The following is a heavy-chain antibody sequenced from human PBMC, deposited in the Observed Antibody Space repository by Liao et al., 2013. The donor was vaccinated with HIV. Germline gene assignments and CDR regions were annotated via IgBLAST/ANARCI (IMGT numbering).Heavy chain of an antibody. D-gene: IGHD5-18*01. J-gene: IGHJ4*02. V-gene: IGHV4-30-2*01. Sequence: QLQLQESGSGLVKPSQTLSLTCAVSGGSISSGGYSWSWIRQPPGKGLEWIGYIYYSGSTYYNPSLKSRVTISVDRSKNQFSLKLSSVTAADTAVYYCARADTTMVGGYYFDYWGQGTLVTVSS. CDR1: GGSISSGGYS. CDR3: ARADTTMVGGYYFDY. CDR2: IYYSGST.